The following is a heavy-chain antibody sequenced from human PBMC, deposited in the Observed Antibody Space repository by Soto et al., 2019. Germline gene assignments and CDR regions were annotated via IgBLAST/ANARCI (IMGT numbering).Heavy chain of an antibody. Sequence: EMQLLESGGGLVQPGGSLRLSCVASGFTFSSYGMSWVRQAPGKGLEWVAGISGISGRTDYADSVKGRFTISRDNSNNILHLQLNSLRAEDTAIYYCAKQRKYRAYYYPMDVWGQGATVTVSS. J-gene: IGHJ6*02. V-gene: IGHV3-23*01. CDR2: ISGISGRT. CDR1: GFTFSSYG. D-gene: IGHD5-18*01. CDR3: AKQRKYRAYYYPMDV.